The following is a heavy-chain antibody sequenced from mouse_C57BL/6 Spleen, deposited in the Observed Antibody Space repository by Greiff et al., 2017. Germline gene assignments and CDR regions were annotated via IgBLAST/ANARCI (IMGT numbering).Heavy chain of an antibody. CDR2: IDPSDSYT. CDR3: ARGSHYYGSSYGYFDV. CDR1: GYTFTSYW. V-gene: IGHV1-59*01. D-gene: IGHD1-1*01. J-gene: IGHJ1*03. Sequence: QVQLKQPGAELVRPGTSVKLSCKASGYTFTSYWMHWVKQRPGQGLEWIGVIDPSDSYTNYNQKFKGKATLTVDTSSSTAYMQLSSLTSEDSAVYYCARGSHYYGSSYGYFDVWGTGTTVTVSS.